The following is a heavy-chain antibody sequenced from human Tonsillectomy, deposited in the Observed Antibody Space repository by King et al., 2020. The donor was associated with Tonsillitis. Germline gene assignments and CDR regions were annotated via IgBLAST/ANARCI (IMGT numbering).Heavy chain of an antibody. V-gene: IGHV1-2*02. D-gene: IGHD5-24*01. J-gene: IGHJ3*01. Sequence: QLVQSGAEVKKPGASVKVSCKTSGYTFTGYYMHWVRQAPGQGLEWRGWIKPNRGDTNYAQRFQGRVTMSRDTSISTAYMELSRLRSDDTAVYYCGREFRDGYNGYAFDLWGQGTMVTVSS. CDR3: GREFRDGYNGYAFDL. CDR1: GYTFTGYY. CDR2: IKPNRGDT.